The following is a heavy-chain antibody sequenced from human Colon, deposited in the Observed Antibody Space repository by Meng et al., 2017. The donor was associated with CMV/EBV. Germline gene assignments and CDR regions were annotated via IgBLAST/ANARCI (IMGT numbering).Heavy chain of an antibody. CDR1: GDSMRSHY. Sequence: GSLRLSCTASGDSMRSHYWSWIRQPPGKGLEWMGYVYYSGSATYSPSLRSRVSISLDMSKNHFSLKLRSVTAADTAMYFCARGLGHASNNSHDYWGQGTLVTVSS. J-gene: IGHJ4*02. CDR3: ARGLGHASNNSHDY. CDR2: VYYSGSA. V-gene: IGHV4-59*11. D-gene: IGHD1-1*01.